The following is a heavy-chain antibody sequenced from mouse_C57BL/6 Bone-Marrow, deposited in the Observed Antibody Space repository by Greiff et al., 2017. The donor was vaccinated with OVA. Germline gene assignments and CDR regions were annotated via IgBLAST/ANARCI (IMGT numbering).Heavy chain of an antibody. CDR1: GYAFSSSW. CDR3: ARRPDYGSSYAMDY. J-gene: IGHJ4*01. CDR2: IYPGDGDT. Sequence: LQESGPELVKPGASVKISCKASGYAFSSSWMNWVKQRPGKGLEWIGRIYPGDGDTNYNGKFKGKATLTADKSSSTAYMQLSSLTSEDSAVYFCARRPDYGSSYAMDYWGQGTSVTVSS. V-gene: IGHV1-82*01. D-gene: IGHD1-1*01.